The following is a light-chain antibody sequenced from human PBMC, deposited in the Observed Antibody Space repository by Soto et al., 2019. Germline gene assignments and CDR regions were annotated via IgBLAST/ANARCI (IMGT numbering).Light chain of an antibody. J-gene: IGLJ1*01. CDR3: CSYAHSSIYV. V-gene: IGLV2-23*01. CDR1: SSDVGSYNL. CDR2: EGS. Sequence: QSALTQPASVSGSPGQSITISCTGTSSDVGSYNLVSWYQQHPGKAPKLMIYEGSKRPSGVSNRFSGSKSGNTASLTISGLQAEDEADYYCCSYAHSSIYVCGTGTKVTVL.